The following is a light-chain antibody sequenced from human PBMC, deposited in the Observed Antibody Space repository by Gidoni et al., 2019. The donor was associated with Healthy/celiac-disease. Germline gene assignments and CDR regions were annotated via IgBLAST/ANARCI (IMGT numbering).Light chain of an antibody. Sequence: DIQMTQSPSTLSASVVDRVTITCRASQSISSCLAWYQQQPGKAPKLLIYKSSSLESGVPSRFSGSGSGTEFTLTISSLQPDDFATYYCQQYNSYSPWTFGQGTKVEIK. CDR3: QQYNSYSPWT. J-gene: IGKJ1*01. CDR2: KSS. CDR1: QSISSC. V-gene: IGKV1-5*03.